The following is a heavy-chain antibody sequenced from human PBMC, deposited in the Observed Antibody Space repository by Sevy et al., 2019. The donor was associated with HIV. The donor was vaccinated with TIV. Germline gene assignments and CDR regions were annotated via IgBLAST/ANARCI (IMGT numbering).Heavy chain of an antibody. J-gene: IGHJ6*03. CDR3: AEGASIFQDYYYMDV. CDR1: GGSVSSGSYY. Sequence: GSLRLSCTVSGGSVSSGSYYWSWIRQPPGKGLEWIGYIYYSGSTNYNPSLKSRVTISVDTSKNQFSLKLSSVTAADTAVYYCAEGASIFQDYYYMDVWGKGTTVTVSS. V-gene: IGHV4-61*01. D-gene: IGHD3-3*01. CDR2: IYYSGST.